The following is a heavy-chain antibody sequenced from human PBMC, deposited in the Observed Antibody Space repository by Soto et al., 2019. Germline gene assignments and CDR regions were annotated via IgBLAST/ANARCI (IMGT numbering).Heavy chain of an antibody. Sequence: QPGGSLRLSCAASGFTFSNYWMTWVRQAPGKGLEWVANIKEDGSEKHYVDSVKGRFTISRDNAKNSLYLQMNSLRVEDTAVYFCSRDVVVGAKALNYWGQGALVTVS. CDR3: SRDVVVGAKALNY. CDR2: IKEDGSEK. J-gene: IGHJ4*02. V-gene: IGHV3-7*01. D-gene: IGHD2-15*01. CDR1: GFTFSNYW.